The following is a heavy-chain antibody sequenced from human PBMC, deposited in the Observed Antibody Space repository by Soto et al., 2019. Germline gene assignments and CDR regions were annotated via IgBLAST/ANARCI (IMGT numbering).Heavy chain of an antibody. CDR2: MNAGVGNT. D-gene: IGHD5-18*01. J-gene: IGHJ4*02. V-gene: IGHV1-3*01. CDR3: ARDTGYTFGSLNY. CDR1: GYTFTDYA. Sequence: VELVQSGADVMKPGASVTISCKASGYTFTDYALHWVRQAPGQRLEWMGWMNAGVGNTLYSQKFQGRITITRDTTASTAYMELNSLKSEDTAIYYCARDTGYTFGSLNYWGPGTLVTVSS.